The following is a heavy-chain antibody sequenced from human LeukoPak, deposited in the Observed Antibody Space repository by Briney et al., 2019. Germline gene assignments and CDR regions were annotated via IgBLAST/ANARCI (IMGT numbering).Heavy chain of an antibody. CDR2: ISNTGVT. CDR3: ARYYFGSGNYRTFDR. CDR1: GFILSDFT. V-gene: IGHV3-69-1*01. D-gene: IGHD3-10*01. Sequence: GGSLRLSCAASGFILSDFTMTWVRQAPEKGLEWVSTISNTGVTHYADSVKGRFTISRDSAKNSQYLQIYSLRDEDTAVYYCARYYFGSGNYRTFDRWGQGTLVIVSS. J-gene: IGHJ4*02.